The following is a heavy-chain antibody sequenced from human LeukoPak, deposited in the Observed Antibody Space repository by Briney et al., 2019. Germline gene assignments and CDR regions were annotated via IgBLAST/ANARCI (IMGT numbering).Heavy chain of an antibody. V-gene: IGHV1-18*04. CDR1: GYTFSTYG. CDR3: ARDPPHSSGPNSPCFEY. Sequence: ASVKVSCKASGYTFSTYGISWVRQAPGQGLKGMGWISAYNGNTEYAQKFQGRVTMTTDTSTSTAYMELRSLRSDDTAVYYCARDPPHSSGPNSPCFEYWGQGTLVTVSS. J-gene: IGHJ4*02. CDR2: ISAYNGNT. D-gene: IGHD6-19*01.